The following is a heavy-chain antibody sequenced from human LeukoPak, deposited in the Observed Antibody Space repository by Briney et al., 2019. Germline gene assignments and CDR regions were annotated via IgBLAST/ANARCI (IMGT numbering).Heavy chain of an antibody. J-gene: IGHJ5*02. V-gene: IGHV3-23*01. CDR3: AKGGYTTWFHP. CDR1: GFTFREYS. D-gene: IGHD2-15*01. Sequence: QPGGSLRLSCAASGFTFREYSMSWVRQAPGKGLEWVSNIRSNGGDTYYTDSVKGRFTISRDNSKNTLYLEMNRLRAEDTAVYYCAKGGYTTWFHPSGQGTLVTVSS. CDR2: IRSNGGDT.